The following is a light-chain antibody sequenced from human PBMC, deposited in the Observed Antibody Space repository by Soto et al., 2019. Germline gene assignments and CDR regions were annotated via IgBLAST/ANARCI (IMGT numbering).Light chain of an antibody. CDR2: GAS. CDR3: QHYGGSPRT. CDR1: QSINNNY. J-gene: IGKJ1*01. V-gene: IGKV3-20*01. Sequence: EILLTQSPGTLSLSPGERATLSCRASQSINNNYLAWYQQKRGQAPRLLIYGASSRATGIPDRFSGSGSGTEFTLTISRLEPEDFALYYCQHYGGSPRTFGQGTKVEIK.